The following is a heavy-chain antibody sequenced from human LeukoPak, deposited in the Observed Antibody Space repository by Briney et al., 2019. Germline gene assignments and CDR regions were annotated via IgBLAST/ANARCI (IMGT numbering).Heavy chain of an antibody. CDR2: ISGSGSST. Sequence: QAGGSLRLSCAASGFTFSTYAMTWVRQAPGKGLEWVSAISGSGSSTYYADSVKGRFTISRDNSKNTLCLQMNNLRAEDTAVYYCAKDRGSSWYHPFDYWGQGTLVTVSS. V-gene: IGHV3-23*01. CDR1: GFTFSTYA. J-gene: IGHJ4*02. D-gene: IGHD6-13*01. CDR3: AKDRGSSWYHPFDY.